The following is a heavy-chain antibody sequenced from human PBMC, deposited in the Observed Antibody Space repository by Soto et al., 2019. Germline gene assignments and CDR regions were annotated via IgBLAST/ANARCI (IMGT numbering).Heavy chain of an antibody. J-gene: IGHJ4*02. Sequence: SVKVSCKASGGTFSSYAISWVRQAPGQGLEWMGGIIPIFGTANYAQKFQGRVTITADESTSTAYMELSSLRSEDTAVYYCARFPPYCGGDCPFDYWGQGTLVPVSS. CDR3: ARFPPYCGGDCPFDY. CDR1: GGTFSSYA. CDR2: IIPIFGTA. D-gene: IGHD2-21*02. V-gene: IGHV1-69*13.